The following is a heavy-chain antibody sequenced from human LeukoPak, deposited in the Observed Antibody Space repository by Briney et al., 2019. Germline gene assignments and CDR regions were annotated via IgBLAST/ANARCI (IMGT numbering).Heavy chain of an antibody. D-gene: IGHD1-26*01. CDR2: IYYSGST. CDR3: ASGSIVGVLWG. J-gene: IGHJ4*02. CDR1: GGSISSFY. V-gene: IGHV4-59*01. Sequence: PSETLSLTCTVSGGSISSFYWTWIRQPPGKGLEWIGYIYYSGSTNYNPSLKSRVTISVDTSKNQFSLKLSSVTAADTAVYYCASGSIVGVLWGWGQGTLVTVSS.